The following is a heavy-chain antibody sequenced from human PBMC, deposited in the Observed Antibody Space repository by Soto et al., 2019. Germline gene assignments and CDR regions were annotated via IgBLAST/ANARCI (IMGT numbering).Heavy chain of an antibody. V-gene: IGHV4-31*03. D-gene: IGHD4-17*01. CDR1: GGSISSGGYY. Sequence: SETLSLTCTVSGGSISSGGYYWSWIRQHPGKGLEWIGYIYYSGSTYYNPSLKSRVTISVDTSKNQFFLKLSSVTAADTAVYYCARDVGDYDYYYYYYYMDVWGKGTTVTVSS. CDR3: ARDVGDYDYYYYYYYMDV. J-gene: IGHJ6*03. CDR2: IYYSGST.